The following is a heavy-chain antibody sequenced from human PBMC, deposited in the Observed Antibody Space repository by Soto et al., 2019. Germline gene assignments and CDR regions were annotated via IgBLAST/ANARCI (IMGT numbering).Heavy chain of an antibody. V-gene: IGHV4-31*03. J-gene: IGHJ5*02. CDR1: GGSISSGGYY. D-gene: IGHD3-10*01. CDR3: ARDKRGSGGRNWFDP. CDR2: IYYSGST. Sequence: QVQLQESGPGLVKPSQTLSLTCTVSGGSISSGGYYWSWIRQHPGKGLEWIGYIYYSGSTYYNPSLKSRVTISVDTSKNQFSLKLSSVTAADTAVYYCARDKRGSGGRNWFDPWGQGTLVTVSS.